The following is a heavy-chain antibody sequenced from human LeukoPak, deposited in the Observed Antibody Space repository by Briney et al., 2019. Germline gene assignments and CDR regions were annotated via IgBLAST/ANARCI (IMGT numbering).Heavy chain of an antibody. CDR3: ACRQYSSTWSDP. Sequence: GESLKISCQGFGHSFTSYWIGWVRQMPGKGLEWIGIIYPGNSNTLYSPSFQGQVTISADKSISTAYLQWSSLKASDTTIYYCACRQYSSTWSDPWGQGTLVTVSS. CDR2: IYPGNSNT. D-gene: IGHD2-2*01. J-gene: IGHJ5*02. V-gene: IGHV5-51*03. CDR1: GHSFTSYW.